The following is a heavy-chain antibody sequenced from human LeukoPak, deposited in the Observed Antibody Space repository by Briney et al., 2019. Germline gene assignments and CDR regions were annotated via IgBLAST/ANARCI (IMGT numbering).Heavy chain of an antibody. Sequence: PSETLSLTCTVSGASISSRSYYWGWIRQPPGKGLEWIGTFYYSGSTYYNPSLKSRVTISVDTSKNQFSLKLSSVTAADTAVYYCARVSWFDELPNYWGQGTLVSVSS. CDR3: ARVSWFDELPNY. CDR2: FYYSGST. CDR1: GASISSRSYY. D-gene: IGHD3-10*01. V-gene: IGHV4-39*07. J-gene: IGHJ4*02.